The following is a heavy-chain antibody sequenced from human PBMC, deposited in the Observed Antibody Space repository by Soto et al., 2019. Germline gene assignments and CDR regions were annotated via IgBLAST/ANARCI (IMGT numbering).Heavy chain of an antibody. J-gene: IGHJ6*02. Sequence: GGSLRLSCAASGFTFSSYSMNWVRQAPGKGLEWVSSISSSSSYIYYADSVKGRFTISRDNAKNSLYLQMNSLRAEDTAVYYCAREGEYYYGMDVWGQGTTVTVSS. V-gene: IGHV3-21*01. CDR2: ISSSSSYI. CDR1: GFTFSSYS. CDR3: AREGEYYYGMDV.